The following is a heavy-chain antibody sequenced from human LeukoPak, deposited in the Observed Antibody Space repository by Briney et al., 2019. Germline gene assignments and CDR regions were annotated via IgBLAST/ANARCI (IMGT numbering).Heavy chain of an antibody. D-gene: IGHD3-3*01. CDR1: GFTFSSYS. Sequence: GGSLRLSCAASGFTFSSYSMNWVRQAPGKGLEWVSSISSSSSYIYYADSVKGRFTISRDNAKNSLYLLMNSLRAEDTAVYYCAVYDFWSGYYSSRYFDYWGQGTLVTVSS. CDR2: ISSSSSYI. J-gene: IGHJ4*02. CDR3: AVYDFWSGYYSSRYFDY. V-gene: IGHV3-21*01.